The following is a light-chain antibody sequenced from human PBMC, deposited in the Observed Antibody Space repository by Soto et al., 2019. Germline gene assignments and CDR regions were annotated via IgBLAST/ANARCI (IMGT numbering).Light chain of an antibody. CDR2: GAS. V-gene: IGKV3D-15*01. J-gene: IGKJ1*01. Sequence: EVELTQSPGTLSLCPGESGTRACLVSQTTSPKYVAWYQQRRGLAPRLLVYGASKRAAGIPARFSGSGSGTEFTLPLSSLQPEDVATYYCPKYNSAPTFGPGTKVDI. CDR1: QTTSPK. CDR3: PKYNSAPT.